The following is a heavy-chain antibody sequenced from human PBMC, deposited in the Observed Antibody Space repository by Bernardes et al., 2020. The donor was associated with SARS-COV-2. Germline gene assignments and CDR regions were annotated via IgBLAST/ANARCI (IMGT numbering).Heavy chain of an antibody. V-gene: IGHV3-74*01. CDR1: GFSSNTFC. Sequence: RQSLCLSCEASGFSSNTFCSHWARQVPGKGLVWVSHFYSDGSRTNYAVSVKGRFTIFRDNAKNTLYLQMNSLRVEDTTVYYCTRNPSGTSPAWGQGTLVTVSS. CDR3: TRNPSGTSPA. CDR2: FYSDGSRT. J-gene: IGHJ5*02. D-gene: IGHD1-1*01.